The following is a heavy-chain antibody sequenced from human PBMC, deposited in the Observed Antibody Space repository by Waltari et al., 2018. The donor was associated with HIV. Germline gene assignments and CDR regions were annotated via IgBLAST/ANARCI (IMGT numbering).Heavy chain of an antibody. CDR3: ARWGPFWGSYRYAFDI. CDR2: IYYSGST. Sequence: QVQLQESGPGLVKPSETLSLTCTVSGGSISSYYWSWIRQPPGKGLEWIGYIYYSGSTNYNPSLKSRVTISVDTSKNQFSLKLSSVTAADTAVYYCARWGPFWGSYRYAFDIWGQGTMVTVSS. J-gene: IGHJ3*02. D-gene: IGHD3-16*02. CDR1: GGSISSYY. V-gene: IGHV4-59*01.